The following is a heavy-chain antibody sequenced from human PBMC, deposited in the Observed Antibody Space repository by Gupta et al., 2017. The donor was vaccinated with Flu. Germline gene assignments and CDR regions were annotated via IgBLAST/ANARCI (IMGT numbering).Heavy chain of an antibody. Sequence: YGGSFSGYYWSWIRQPPGKGLEWIGEINHSGSTNYNPSLKSRVTISVDTSKNQFSLKLSSVTAADTAVYYCARWDDYFDYWGQGTLVTVSS. J-gene: IGHJ4*02. CDR1: GGSFSGYY. CDR2: INHSGST. V-gene: IGHV4-34*01. D-gene: IGHD1-26*01. CDR3: ARWDDYFDY.